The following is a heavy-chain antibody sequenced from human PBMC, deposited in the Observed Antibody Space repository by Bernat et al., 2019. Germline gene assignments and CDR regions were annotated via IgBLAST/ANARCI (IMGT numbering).Heavy chain of an antibody. Sequence: EVQLVESGGGLVQPGRSLRLSCAASGFTFDDYAMHWVRHAPGKGLEWVSGISWNSGSIGYADSVKGRFTISRDNAKNSLYLQMNSLRAEDTALYYCAKEAAAGTDHYYYYGMDVWGQGTTVTVSS. CDR3: AKEAAAGTDHYYYYGMDV. V-gene: IGHV3-9*01. J-gene: IGHJ6*02. CDR2: ISWNSGSI. D-gene: IGHD6-13*01. CDR1: GFTFDDYA.